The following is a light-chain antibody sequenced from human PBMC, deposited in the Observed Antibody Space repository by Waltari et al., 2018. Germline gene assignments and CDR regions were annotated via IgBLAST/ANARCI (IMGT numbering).Light chain of an antibody. V-gene: IGKV4-1*01. Sequence: DIVMTQSPDSLPVSLGERATINCKSSRTLLYDSNKKNYLALDQQKPGQPPKLLIAWASTRESGVPDRFSCSGSGTDFTLTISSLQAEDVALYYCQQYYSLLPTFGGGTKVEI. CDR3: QQYYSLLPT. CDR1: RTLLYDSNKKNY. J-gene: IGKJ4*01. CDR2: WAS.